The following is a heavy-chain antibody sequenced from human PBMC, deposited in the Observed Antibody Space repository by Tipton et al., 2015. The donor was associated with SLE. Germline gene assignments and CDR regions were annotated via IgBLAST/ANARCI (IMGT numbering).Heavy chain of an antibody. D-gene: IGHD5-24*01. CDR1: GGSISSYY. Sequence: TLSLTCTVSGGSISSYYWSWIRQPPGKGLEWIGEINHSGSTNYNPSLKSRVTISVDTSKNQFSLKLSSVTAADTAVYYCARQTPRSDGYFDYWGQGTLVTVSS. CDR2: INHSGST. CDR3: ARQTPRSDGYFDY. V-gene: IGHV4-59*08. J-gene: IGHJ4*02.